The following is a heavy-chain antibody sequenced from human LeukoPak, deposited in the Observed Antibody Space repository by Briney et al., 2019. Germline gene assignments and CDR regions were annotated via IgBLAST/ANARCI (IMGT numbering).Heavy chain of an antibody. D-gene: IGHD3-9*01. CDR2: INHSGGT. CDR3: ARDLPYNYDILTGYFRWFDP. V-gene: IGHV4-34*01. CDR1: GGSLSVYY. Sequence: SETLSLTCAVYGGSLSVYYSSWIRHPPRKGRECIGEINHSGGTNYNPSLKSRVTISVDTSKNSCSLKLSSVTAADTAVYYCARDLPYNYDILTGYFRWFDPWGQGTLVTVSS. J-gene: IGHJ5*02.